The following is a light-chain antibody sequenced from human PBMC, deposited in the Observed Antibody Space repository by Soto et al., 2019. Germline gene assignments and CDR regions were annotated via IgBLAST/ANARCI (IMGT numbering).Light chain of an antibody. Sequence: EMVMTQSPATLSVSPVERGTLSCRASQSVSSNLAWYQQKPGQAPRLLIYGASTRATGIPARFSGSGSGTEFTLTISSLQSEDFAVYYCQQYNNWPPWTFGQGTKV. J-gene: IGKJ1*01. CDR3: QQYNNWPPWT. CDR2: GAS. V-gene: IGKV3-15*01. CDR1: QSVSSN.